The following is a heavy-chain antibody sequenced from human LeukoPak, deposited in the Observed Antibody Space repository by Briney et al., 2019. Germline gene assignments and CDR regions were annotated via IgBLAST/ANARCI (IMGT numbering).Heavy chain of an antibody. J-gene: IGHJ4*02. CDR2: ISYDGSNK. CDR1: GFTFSSYA. D-gene: IGHD1-26*01. Sequence: GGSLRLSCAASGFTFSSYAMHWVRQAPGKGLEWVAVISYDGSNKYYADSVKGRFTISRDNSKNTLYLQMNSLRAEDTAVYYCAKDLRWELRYYFDYWGQGTLVTVSS. V-gene: IGHV3-30-3*01. CDR3: AKDLRWELRYYFDY.